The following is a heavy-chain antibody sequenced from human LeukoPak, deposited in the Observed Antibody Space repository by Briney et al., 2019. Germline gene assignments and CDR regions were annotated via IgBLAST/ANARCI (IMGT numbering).Heavy chain of an antibody. CDR2: IYYSGST. D-gene: IGHD2-15*01. Sequence: PSETLSLTCTVSGGSISSYYWSWIRQPPGKGLEWIGYIYYSGSTNYNPSLKSRVTISVDTSKNQFSLKLSSVTAADTAVYYCARAGCSGGSCYAGWRVFSFPYDYWGQGTLVTVSS. CDR3: ARAGCSGGSCYAGWRVFSFPYDY. CDR1: GGSISSYY. J-gene: IGHJ4*02. V-gene: IGHV4-59*13.